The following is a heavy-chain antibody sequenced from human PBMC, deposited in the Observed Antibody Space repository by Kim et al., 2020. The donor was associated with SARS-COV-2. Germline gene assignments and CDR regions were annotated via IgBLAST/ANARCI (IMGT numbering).Heavy chain of an antibody. V-gene: IGHV3-53*01. CDR1: GFTVISNH. D-gene: IGHD3-10*01. J-gene: IGHJ4*01. Sequence: GGSLRLSCAASGFTVISNHMIWVRQAPGKGLEWVSIFYSDGRTYYADSVKGRFIISRDNPKNTVYLQMNTLRGEDTAIYYCARGGDYGSRNFFDYWGHGTLVIVSS. CDR3: ARGGDYGSRNFFDY. CDR2: FYSDGRT.